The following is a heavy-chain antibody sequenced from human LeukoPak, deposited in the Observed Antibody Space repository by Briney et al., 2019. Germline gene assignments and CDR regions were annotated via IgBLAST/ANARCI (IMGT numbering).Heavy chain of an antibody. D-gene: IGHD4-17*01. V-gene: IGHV3-21*01. CDR3: ARNNYYGDYTIDY. CDR1: GFSFSTYS. Sequence: GGSLRLSCGASGFSFSTYSMNWVRQAPGKGLEWVSSISSSSSYIYYADSVRGRFTISRDNAKNSLYLQMNSLRAEDTAVYFCARNNYYGDYTIDYWGQGTLVTVSS. CDR2: ISSSSSYI. J-gene: IGHJ4*02.